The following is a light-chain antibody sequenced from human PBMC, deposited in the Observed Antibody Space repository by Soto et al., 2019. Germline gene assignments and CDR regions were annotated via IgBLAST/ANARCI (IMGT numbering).Light chain of an antibody. CDR1: SSDVSGYKY. CDR2: DVS. J-gene: IGLJ1*01. CDR3: SSYASSSTLYV. V-gene: IGLV2-14*03. Sequence: QSVLTQPASVSGSPGQSITISCTGTSSDVSGYKYVAWYQQHPGKAPKLMIYDVSSRPSGVSNRFSGSKSGNTASLTISGLQAEDEADYYCSSYASSSTLYVFGTGTKVTVL.